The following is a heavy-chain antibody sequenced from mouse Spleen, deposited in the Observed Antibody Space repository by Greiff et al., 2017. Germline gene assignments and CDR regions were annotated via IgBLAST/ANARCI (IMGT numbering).Heavy chain of an antibody. CDR1: GYTFTSYW. CDR3: ARDDDGSLWYFDV. D-gene: IGHD1-1*02. V-gene: IGHV1-55*01. J-gene: IGHJ1*01. CDR2: IYPGSGST. Sequence: VQLQQPGAELVKPGASVKMSCKASGYTFTSYWITWVKQRPGHGLEWIGDIYPGSGSTNYNEKFKSKATLTVDTSSSTAYLQLSSLTSEDSAVYYCARDDDGSLWYFDVWGAGTTVTVSS.